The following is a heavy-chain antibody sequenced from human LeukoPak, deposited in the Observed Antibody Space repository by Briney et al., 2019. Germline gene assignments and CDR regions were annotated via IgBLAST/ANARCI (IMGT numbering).Heavy chain of an antibody. CDR1: GFTFSTYW. Sequence: PGGSLRLSCTASGFTFSTYWIHWVRQAPGKGLVWVSQIKFDGSLASYADSVKGRFTNSRDNAKNTLYLQMNSLGTEDTAVYYCVTGHYDSRMYFDLWGRGTLVTVSS. V-gene: IGHV3-74*01. CDR3: VTGHYDSRMYFDL. D-gene: IGHD3-16*01. J-gene: IGHJ2*01. CDR2: IKFDGSLA.